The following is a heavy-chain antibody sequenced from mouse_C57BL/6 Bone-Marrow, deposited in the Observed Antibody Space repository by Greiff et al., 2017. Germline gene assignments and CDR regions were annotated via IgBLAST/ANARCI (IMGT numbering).Heavy chain of an antibody. CDR3: ARRSYLYWYFDV. Sequence: VQLQQSGPELVKPGASVKISCKASGYSFTGYYMNWVKQSPEKSLEWIGEINPSTGGTTYNQKFKAKATLTVDKSSSTAYMQLKSLTSEDSAVYYCARRSYLYWYFDVWGTGTTVTVSS. J-gene: IGHJ1*03. D-gene: IGHD1-1*01. V-gene: IGHV1-42*01. CDR1: GYSFTGYY. CDR2: INPSTGGT.